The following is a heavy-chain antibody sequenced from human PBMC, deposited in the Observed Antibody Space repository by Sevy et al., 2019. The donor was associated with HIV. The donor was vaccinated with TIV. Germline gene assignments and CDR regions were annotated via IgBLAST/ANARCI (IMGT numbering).Heavy chain of an antibody. CDR2: IKQDGREK. J-gene: IGHJ5*02. V-gene: IGHV3-7*03. CDR3: ARQHLGYCSGGSCYSKWFDP. D-gene: IGHD2-15*01. Sequence: GGSLRLSCAASGFTFSSYWMSWVRQAPGKGLEWVADIKQDGREKYYVDSVKGRFTISRDNAKNSLYLQMNSLRAEDTAVYYCARQHLGYCSGGSCYSKWFDPSGQRTLVTVSS. CDR1: GFTFSSYW.